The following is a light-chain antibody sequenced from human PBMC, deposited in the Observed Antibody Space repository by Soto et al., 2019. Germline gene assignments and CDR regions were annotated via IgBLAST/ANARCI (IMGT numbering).Light chain of an antibody. J-gene: IGKJ2*01. V-gene: IGKV1D-16*01. Sequence: DIQMTQSPSSLSASVGDRVTISCRASRRIDNWLAWYQQQPGTAPKSLIYAASTLQSGVPSRFNGSGFGTEFTLTISSLRPEDFATYVCQQYSSFPYTFGLGTRLEI. CDR3: QQYSSFPYT. CDR2: AAS. CDR1: RRIDNW.